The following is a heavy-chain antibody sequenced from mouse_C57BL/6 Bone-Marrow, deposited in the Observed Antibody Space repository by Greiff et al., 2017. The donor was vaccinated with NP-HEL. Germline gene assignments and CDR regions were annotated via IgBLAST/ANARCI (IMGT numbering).Heavy chain of an antibody. D-gene: IGHD1-1*01. CDR2: ILPGSGST. CDR1: GFKFTGYW. CDR3: ARGYGSSFDY. V-gene: IGHV1-9*01. J-gene: IGHJ2*01. Sequence: VQLQQSGAELMKPGASVKLSCKATGFKFTGYWIEWVKQRPGHGLEWIGEILPGSGSTNYTEKFKGKATFTADTSSNTAYMQLSSLTTEDSAIYYCARGYGSSFDYWGQGTTLTVAS.